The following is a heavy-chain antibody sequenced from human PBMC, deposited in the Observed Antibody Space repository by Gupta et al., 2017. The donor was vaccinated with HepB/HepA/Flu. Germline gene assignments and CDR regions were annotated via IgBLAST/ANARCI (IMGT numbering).Heavy chain of an antibody. J-gene: IGHJ5*02. CDR1: GGSISSSSYY. V-gene: IGHV4-39*01. CDR3: ARSAALKGAWFDP. D-gene: IGHD6-13*01. Sequence: QLQLQESGPGLVKPSETLSLTCTVSGGSISSSSYYWGWIRQPPGKGLEWIGSIYYSGSTYYNPSLKSRVTISVDTSKNQFSLKLSSVTAADTAVYYCARSAALKGAWFDPWGQGTLVTVSS. CDR2: IYYSGST.